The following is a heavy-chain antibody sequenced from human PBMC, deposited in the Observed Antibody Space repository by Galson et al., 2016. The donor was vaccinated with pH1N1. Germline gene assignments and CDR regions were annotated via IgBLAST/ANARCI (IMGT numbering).Heavy chain of an antibody. D-gene: IGHD2-2*02. CDR1: GFTFSDYW. CDR3: AKDLCSGASCYTVWEARDFDY. Sequence: SLRLSCAASGFTFSDYWMQWVRQAPGKGLEWVANIRQDGGEKYYVDSVKGRFTISRDNSKNSLFLQMSSLRADDTALYYCAKDLCSGASCYTVWEARDFDYWGPGTLVTVSS. CDR2: IRQDGGEK. J-gene: IGHJ4*02. V-gene: IGHV3-7*03.